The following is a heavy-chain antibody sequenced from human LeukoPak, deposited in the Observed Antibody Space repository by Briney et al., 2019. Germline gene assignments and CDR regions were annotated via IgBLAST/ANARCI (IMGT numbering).Heavy chain of an antibody. CDR1: GFTFSSYA. CDR3: ATYDFWSGYSDIYYFDY. J-gene: IGHJ4*02. D-gene: IGHD3-3*01. CDR2: ISGGGGST. Sequence: GGSLRLSCAASGFTFSSYAMSWVRQAPGKGLEWVSAISGGGGSTYYADSVKGRFTISRDNSKNTLYLQMNSLRAEGTAVYYCATYDFWSGYSDIYYFDYWGQGTLVTVSS. V-gene: IGHV3-23*01.